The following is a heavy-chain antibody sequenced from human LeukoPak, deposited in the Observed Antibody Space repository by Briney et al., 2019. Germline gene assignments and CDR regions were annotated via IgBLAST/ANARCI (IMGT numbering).Heavy chain of an antibody. CDR2: ISYDGSNK. V-gene: IGHV3-30-3*01. CDR3: ARDWGVYCSSTSCYSSY. D-gene: IGHD2-2*01. J-gene: IGHJ4*02. Sequence: GGSLRLSCAASGFTFNSYAMHWVRQAPGKGLEWVAVISYDGSNKFYADSVKGRFTISRDNSKNTLYLQMNSLRAEDTAVYYCARDWGVYCSSTSCYSSYWGQGTLVTVSS. CDR1: GFTFNSYA.